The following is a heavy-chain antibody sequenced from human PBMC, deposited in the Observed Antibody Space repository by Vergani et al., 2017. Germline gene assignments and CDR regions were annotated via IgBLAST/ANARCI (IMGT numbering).Heavy chain of an antibody. D-gene: IGHD5-18*01. V-gene: IGHV4-39*01. CDR1: GGSISSSSYY. CDR3: ARQRGYSYGDLFDY. CDR2: IYYSGST. J-gene: IGHJ4*02. Sequence: QLQLQESGPGLVKPSETLSLTCTVSGGSISSSSYYWSWIRQHPGKGLEWIGYIYYSGSTYYNPSLKSRVTISVDTSKNQFSLKLSSVTAADTAVYYCARQRGYSYGDLFDYWGQGTLVTVSS.